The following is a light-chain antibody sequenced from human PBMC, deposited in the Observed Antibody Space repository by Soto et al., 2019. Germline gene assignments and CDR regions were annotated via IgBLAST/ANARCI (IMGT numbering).Light chain of an antibody. J-gene: IGLJ2*01. CDR2: EVS. CDR3: SAYTTVNTLVV. Sequence: QSALTQPASVSGSPGQSITISCTGTSSDVGGYNYVSWYQQHPGRAPKLIIYEVSNRPSGVSNRFSGSKSGNTASLAISGLQAEDEADYYCSAYTTVNTLVVFGGGTQLTVL. CDR1: SSDVGGYNY. V-gene: IGLV2-14*01.